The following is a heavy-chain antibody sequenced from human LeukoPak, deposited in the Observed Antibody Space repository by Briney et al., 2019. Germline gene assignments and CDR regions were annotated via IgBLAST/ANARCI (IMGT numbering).Heavy chain of an antibody. CDR1: GGSFSGYY. V-gene: IGHV4-59*08. Sequence: PSETLSLTCAVYGGSFSGYYWSWIRQPPGKGLEWIGYIYYSGSTNYNPSLKSRVTISVDTSKNQFSLKLSSVTAADTAVYYCARHVYYDSSGFWFDPWGQGTLVTVSS. CDR2: IYYSGST. CDR3: ARHVYYDSSGFWFDP. D-gene: IGHD3-22*01. J-gene: IGHJ5*02.